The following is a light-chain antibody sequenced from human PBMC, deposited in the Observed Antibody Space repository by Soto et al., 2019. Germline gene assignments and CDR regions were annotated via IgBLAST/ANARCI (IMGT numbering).Light chain of an antibody. CDR1: QSVSSIY. Sequence: EIVLTLSPGTLSLSPGESVTLSCRASQSVSSIYLAWYQQKPGQAPRLVIYATSSRATGIPDRFSGSGSGTDFTLTISRLEPEDFAVYYCQQYGNSPRYSFGQGTRLEIK. J-gene: IGKJ2*03. V-gene: IGKV3-20*01. CDR3: QQYGNSPRYS. CDR2: ATS.